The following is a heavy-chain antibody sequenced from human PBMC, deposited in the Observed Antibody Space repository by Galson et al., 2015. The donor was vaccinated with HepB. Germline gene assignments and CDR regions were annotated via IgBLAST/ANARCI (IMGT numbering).Heavy chain of an antibody. D-gene: IGHD2-15*01. CDR2: IIPILGTA. CDR3: AREAPRSGSWYTGYYFDY. Sequence: SVKVSCKASGGTFSSYTISWVRQAPGQGLEWMGRIIPILGTANYAQKFQGRVTITADESTSTAYMELSSLRSEDTAVYYCAREAPRSGSWYTGYYFDYWGQGTLVTVSS. V-gene: IGHV1-69*08. CDR1: GGTFSSYT. J-gene: IGHJ4*02.